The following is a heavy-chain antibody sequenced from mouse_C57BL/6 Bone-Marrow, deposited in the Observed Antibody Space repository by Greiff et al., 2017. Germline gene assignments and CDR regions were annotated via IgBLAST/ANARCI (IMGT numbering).Heavy chain of an antibody. D-gene: IGHD2-12*01. J-gene: IGHJ4*01. Sequence: VQLKQSGAELVRPGASVTLSCTASGFNIKDDYMHWVKQRPEQGLEWIGWIDPEKGDTEYASKFQGKATITADTSSNTAYLQLSSLTSEDTAVYYWTTGYSNDFYYAMDYWGQGTSVTVSS. V-gene: IGHV14-4*01. CDR3: TTGYSNDFYYAMDY. CDR2: IDPEKGDT. CDR1: GFNIKDDY.